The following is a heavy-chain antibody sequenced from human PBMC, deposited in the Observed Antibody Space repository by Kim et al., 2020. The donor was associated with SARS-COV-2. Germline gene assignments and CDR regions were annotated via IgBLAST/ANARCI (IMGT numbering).Heavy chain of an antibody. CDR2: IYYSGST. J-gene: IGHJ5*02. V-gene: IGHV4-31*03. D-gene: IGHD3-3*01. CDR1: GGSISSGGCY. CDR3: ARAMGITIFGVVIVNWFDP. Sequence: SETLSLTCTVSGGSISSGGCYWSWIRQHPGKGLEWIGYIYYSGSTYYNPSLKSRVTISVDTSKNQFSLKLSSVTAADTAVYYCARAMGITIFGVVIVNWFDPWGQGTLVTVSS.